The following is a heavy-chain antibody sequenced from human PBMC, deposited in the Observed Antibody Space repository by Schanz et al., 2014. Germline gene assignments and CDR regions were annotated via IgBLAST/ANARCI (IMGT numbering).Heavy chain of an antibody. J-gene: IGHJ4*02. Sequence: QVQLVESGGGLVKPGGSLRLSCAASGFIFNDYYMNWIRQAPGKGLEWLSYISRDGTTSYYADSVKGRFTISRDNAKNSLYLQMNSLRAEDTALYYCARGRWELRQWGQGTLVTVSS. CDR3: ARGRWELRQ. D-gene: IGHD1-26*01. V-gene: IGHV3-11*04. CDR1: GFIFNDYY. CDR2: ISRDGTTS.